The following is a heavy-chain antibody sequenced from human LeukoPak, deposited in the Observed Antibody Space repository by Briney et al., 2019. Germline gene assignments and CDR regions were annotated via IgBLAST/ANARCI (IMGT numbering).Heavy chain of an antibody. J-gene: IGHJ3*02. Sequence: GGSLRLSCAASGFTFSSYAMSWVRQAPGKGLGWVSSMSASGERTSYADSAKGRFTISRDNSKNTLWLQMDSLRADDTAVYYCAKMGNLGIRGSFDIWGQGTLVTVSS. CDR2: MSASGERT. CDR3: AKMGNLGIRGSFDI. V-gene: IGHV3-23*01. D-gene: IGHD7-27*01. CDR1: GFTFSSYA.